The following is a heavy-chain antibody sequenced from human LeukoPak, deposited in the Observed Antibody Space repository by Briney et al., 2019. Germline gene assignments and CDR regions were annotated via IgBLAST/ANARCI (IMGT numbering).Heavy chain of an antibody. CDR3: ARGLGSSGWYEYYYFDY. CDR1: GGSISSSSYY. V-gene: IGHV4-39*07. D-gene: IGHD6-19*01. Sequence: SETLSLTCTVSGGSISSSSYYWGWIRQPPGKGLEWIGSIYYSGSTYYNPSLKSRVTISVDTSKNQFSLKLSSVTAADTAVYYCARGLGSSGWYEYYYFDYWGQGTLVTVSS. CDR2: IYYSGST. J-gene: IGHJ4*02.